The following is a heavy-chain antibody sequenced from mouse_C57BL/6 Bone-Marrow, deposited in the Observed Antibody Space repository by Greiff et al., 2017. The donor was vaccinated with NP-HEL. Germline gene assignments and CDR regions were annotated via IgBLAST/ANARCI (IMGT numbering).Heavy chain of an antibody. Sequence: DVKLQESGGGLVKPGGSLKLSCAASGFTFSSYAMSWVRQTPEKRLEWVATISDGGSYTYYPDNVKGRFTISRDNAKNNLYLQMSHLKSEDTAMYYCARPAYYKVDYWGQGTSVTVSS. V-gene: IGHV5-4*03. CDR2: ISDGGSYT. CDR1: GFTFSSYA. J-gene: IGHJ4*01. D-gene: IGHD2-12*01. CDR3: ARPAYYKVDY.